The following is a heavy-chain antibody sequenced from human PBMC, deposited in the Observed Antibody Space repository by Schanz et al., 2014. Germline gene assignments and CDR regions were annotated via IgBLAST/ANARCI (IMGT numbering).Heavy chain of an antibody. CDR1: GFIFNDYY. Sequence: QVQLVESGGGLVKPGGSLRLSCAASGFIFNDYYMNWIRQAPGKGLEWLSYISRDGTTSYYADSVKGRFTISRDNAKNSLYLQMNSLRVEDTALYHCVRDLKPGGADVWGRGTTVTVSS. CDR2: ISRDGTTS. J-gene: IGHJ6*02. V-gene: IGHV3-11*01. CDR3: VRDLKPGGADV. D-gene: IGHD3-16*01.